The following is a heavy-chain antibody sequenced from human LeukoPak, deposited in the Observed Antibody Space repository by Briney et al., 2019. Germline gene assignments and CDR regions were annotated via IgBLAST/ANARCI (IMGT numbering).Heavy chain of an antibody. CDR3: AKDRYYDSSGYPSNYYCYYMDV. CDR1: GFTFSSYG. V-gene: IGHV3-30*02. CDR2: IRYDGSNK. J-gene: IGHJ6*03. D-gene: IGHD3-22*01. Sequence: GGSLRLSCAASGFTFSSYGMDWVRQAPGKGLEWVAFIRYDGSNKYYADSVKGRFTISRDNSKNTLYLLMNSLRAEDTAVYYCAKDRYYDSSGYPSNYYCYYMDVWGKGTTVIVSS.